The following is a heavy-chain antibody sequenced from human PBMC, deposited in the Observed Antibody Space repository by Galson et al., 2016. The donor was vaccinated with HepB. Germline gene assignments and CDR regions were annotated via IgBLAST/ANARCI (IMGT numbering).Heavy chain of an antibody. CDR2: IWNDGSKK. D-gene: IGHD3-10*01. CDR1: GFTFNTYG. CDR3: ARGGRGPMIRNYYYGTDV. J-gene: IGHJ6*04. Sequence: SLRLSCAASGFTFNTYGIHWVRQAPGKGLEWVALIWNDGSKKHYADSVKGRFTISRDNSKNTLYLEMHSLSAGDTAVYYCARGGRGPMIRNYYYGTDVWGKGTTVAVSS. V-gene: IGHV3-33*01.